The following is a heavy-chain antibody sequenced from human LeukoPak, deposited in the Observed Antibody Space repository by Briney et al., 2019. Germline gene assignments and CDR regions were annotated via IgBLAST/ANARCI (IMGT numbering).Heavy chain of an antibody. D-gene: IGHD6-13*01. CDR3: ARVEQQSSALYYYYYYMDV. V-gene: IGHV3-20*04. Sequence: GRSLRLSCAVSGFTFDDYAMHWVRQVPGKGLEWVSGINWNGGSTGYADSVKGRFTISRDNAKTSLYLQMNSLRAEDTALYYCARVEQQSSALYYYYYYMDVWGKGTTVTVSS. CDR2: INWNGGST. CDR1: GFTFDDYA. J-gene: IGHJ6*03.